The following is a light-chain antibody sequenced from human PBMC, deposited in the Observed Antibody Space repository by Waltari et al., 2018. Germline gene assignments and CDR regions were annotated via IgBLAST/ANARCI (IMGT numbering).Light chain of an antibody. Sequence: QSALTQPRSVSGSPGQSVTISCTGASTDVGGYNYVSWYQQLPGKAPKLMIFDVSKRPSRVPDRFSGSKSGDTASLTLSGLRTDDEADYYCCSYAGRYTYVFGTGTKVTVL. V-gene: IGLV2-11*01. CDR2: DVS. J-gene: IGLJ1*01. CDR3: CSYAGRYTYV. CDR1: STDVGGYNY.